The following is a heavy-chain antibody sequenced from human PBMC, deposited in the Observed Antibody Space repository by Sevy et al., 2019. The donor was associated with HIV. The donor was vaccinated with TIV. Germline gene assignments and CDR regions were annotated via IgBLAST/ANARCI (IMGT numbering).Heavy chain of an antibody. CDR3: TRVRDDFWIYYGMDV. CDR1: GFTFGDYA. V-gene: IGHV3-49*03. D-gene: IGHD3-3*01. CDR2: IRSKAYGGTT. J-gene: IGHJ6*02. Sequence: GGSLRLSCTASGFTFGDYAMSWFRQAPGKGLEWVGFIRSKAYGGTTEYAASVKDRFTISRDDSKSIAYLQMNSLKTEDTAVYYCTRVRDDFWIYYGMDVWGQGTTVTVSS.